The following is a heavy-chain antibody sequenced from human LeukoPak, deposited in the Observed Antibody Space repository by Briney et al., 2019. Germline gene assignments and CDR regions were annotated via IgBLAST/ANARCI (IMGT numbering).Heavy chain of an antibody. J-gene: IGHJ4*02. V-gene: IGHV3-21*01. CDR2: ISSSSSYI. CDR1: GFTFSSYS. Sequence: GGSLRLSXAASGFTFSSYSMNWVRQPPGKGLEWVSSISSSSSYIYYADSVKGRFTISRDNAKNSLYLQMNSLRAEDTAVYYCARESGYSYDQAFDYWGQGTLVTVSS. CDR3: ARESGYSYDQAFDY. D-gene: IGHD5-18*01.